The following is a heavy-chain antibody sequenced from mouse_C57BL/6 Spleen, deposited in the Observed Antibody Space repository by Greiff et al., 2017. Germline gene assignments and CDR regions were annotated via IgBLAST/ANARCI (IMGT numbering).Heavy chain of an antibody. CDR3: AFITTVDY. CDR1: GYTFTSYW. J-gene: IGHJ2*01. CDR2: IHPNSGST. V-gene: IGHV1-64*01. Sequence: QVQLKQSGAELAKPGASVKLSCKASGYTFTSYWMHWVKQRPGQGLEWIGMIHPNSGSTNYNEKFKSKATLTVDKSSSTAYMQLSSLTSEDSAVYYCAFITTVDYWGQGTTLTVSS. D-gene: IGHD1-1*01.